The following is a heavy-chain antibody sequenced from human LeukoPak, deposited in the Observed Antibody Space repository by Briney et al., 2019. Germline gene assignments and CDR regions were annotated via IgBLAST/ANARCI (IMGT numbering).Heavy chain of an antibody. D-gene: IGHD2-2*02. Sequence: KPSETLSLTCAVYGGSFSGYYWSWIRQPPGKGLEWIGEINHSGSTNYNPSLKSRVTISVDTSKNQFSLKLSSVTAADTAVYYCARSVVVPAAILGRFDYWGQGTLVTVSS. J-gene: IGHJ4*02. V-gene: IGHV4-34*01. CDR2: INHSGST. CDR3: ARSVVVPAAILGRFDY. CDR1: GGSFSGYY.